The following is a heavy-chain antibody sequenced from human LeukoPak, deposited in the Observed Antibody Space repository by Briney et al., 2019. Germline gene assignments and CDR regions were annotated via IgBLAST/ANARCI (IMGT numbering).Heavy chain of an antibody. CDR2: ISGSGGST. Sequence: PGGSLRLSCAASGFTFSSYAVSWVRQAPGKGLEWVSAISGSGGSTYYADSVKGRFAISRDNSKNTLYLQMNSLRAEDTAVYYCAKADIVVVPAAFDYWGQGTLVTVSS. J-gene: IGHJ4*02. CDR1: GFTFSSYA. CDR3: AKADIVVVPAAFDY. D-gene: IGHD2-2*01. V-gene: IGHV3-23*01.